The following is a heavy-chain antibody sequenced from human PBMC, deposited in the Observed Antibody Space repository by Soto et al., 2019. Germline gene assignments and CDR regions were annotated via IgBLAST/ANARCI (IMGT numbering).Heavy chain of an antibody. J-gene: IGHJ4*02. CDR2: IIPILGIA. CDR3: ASGRQHLVPVEFDY. CDR1: GGTFSSYT. D-gene: IGHD6-13*01. V-gene: IGHV1-69*02. Sequence: QVQLVQSGAEVKKPGSSVKVSCKASGGTFSSYTISWVRQAPGQGLEWMGRIIPILGIANYAQKFQGRVTITADKSTSTAYMELSSLRSEDTAVYYCASGRQHLVPVEFDYWGQGTLVTVSS.